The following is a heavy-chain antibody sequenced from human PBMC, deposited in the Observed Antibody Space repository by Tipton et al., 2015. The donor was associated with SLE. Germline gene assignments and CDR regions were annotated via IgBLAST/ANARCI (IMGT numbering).Heavy chain of an antibody. V-gene: IGHV3-48*01. D-gene: IGHD3-22*01. J-gene: IGHJ4*02. CDR1: GFTFSSYS. CDR3: ARVGSTYYYDSSGFDY. Sequence: GSLRLSCAASGFTFSSYSMNWVRQAPGKGLEWVSYISSSSSTIYYADSVKGRFTISRDNAKNSLYLQMNSLRAEDTAVYYCARVGSTYYYDSSGFDYWGQGAVVTVSS. CDR2: ISSSSSTI.